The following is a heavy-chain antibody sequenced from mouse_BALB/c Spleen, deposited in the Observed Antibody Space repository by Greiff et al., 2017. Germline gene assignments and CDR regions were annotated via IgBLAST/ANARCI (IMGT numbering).Heavy chain of an antibody. CDR2: IYPGNGDT. J-gene: IGHJ1*01. Sequence: QVQLQQPGAELVKPGASVKMSCKASGYTFTSYNMHWVKQTPGQGLEWIGAIYPGNGDTSYNQKFKGKATLTADKSSSTAYMQLSSLTSEDSAVYYCARGYYGSSWYFDVWGAGTTVTVSS. D-gene: IGHD1-1*01. CDR1: GYTFTSYN. V-gene: IGHV1-12*01. CDR3: ARGYYGSSWYFDV.